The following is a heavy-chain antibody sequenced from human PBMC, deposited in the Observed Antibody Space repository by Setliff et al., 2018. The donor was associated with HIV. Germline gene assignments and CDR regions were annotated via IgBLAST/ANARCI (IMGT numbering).Heavy chain of an antibody. Sequence: SETLSLTCTVSGGSISSNSYYWSWIRQPAGKGLEWIGHIYTNGRTNYNPPLKSRVTISVDPSKNQFSLKLKSVTAADTAVYYCARDKRYRFPFDSWGQGTLVTVSS. CDR2: IYTNGRT. J-gene: IGHJ4*02. D-gene: IGHD2-2*02. CDR3: ARDKRYRFPFDS. V-gene: IGHV4-61*09. CDR1: GGSISSNSYY.